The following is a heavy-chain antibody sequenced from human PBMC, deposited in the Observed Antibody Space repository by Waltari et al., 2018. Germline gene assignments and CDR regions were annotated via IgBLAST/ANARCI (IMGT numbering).Heavy chain of an antibody. D-gene: IGHD6-13*01. J-gene: IGHJ4*02. CDR3: AREGFAAAGLVDY. Sequence: EVQLVESGGGLVKPGGSLRLSCAASGFTFSSYSMNWVRQAPGTGVEWVSSISSSSSYIYYADSAKGRFTISRDNAKNSLYLQMNSLRAEDTAVYYCAREGFAAAGLVDYWGQGTLVTVSS. CDR2: ISSSSSYI. V-gene: IGHV3-21*01. CDR1: GFTFSSYS.